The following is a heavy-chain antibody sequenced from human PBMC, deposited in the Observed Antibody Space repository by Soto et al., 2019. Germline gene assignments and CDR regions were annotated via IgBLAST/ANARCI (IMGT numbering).Heavy chain of an antibody. CDR1: GFTFSNYA. V-gene: IGHV3-64*02. J-gene: IGHJ3*01. CDR3: ARWSSYGSGTYP. CDR2: INSNGGTT. Sequence: GGSLRLSCAASGFTFSNYAMHWVRQAPGKRLEYVSAINSNGGTTYYGDSVKGRFIISRDNSKNTLYLQMGSLRAEDMAMYYCARWSSYGSGTYPWGQGTMVTVSS. D-gene: IGHD3-10*01.